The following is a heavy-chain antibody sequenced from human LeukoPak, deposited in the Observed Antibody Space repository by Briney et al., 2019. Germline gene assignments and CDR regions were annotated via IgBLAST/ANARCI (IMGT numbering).Heavy chain of an antibody. J-gene: IGHJ4*02. D-gene: IGHD3-9*01. CDR2: ISWNSGSI. CDR1: GFIFDDYA. V-gene: IGHV3-9*01. Sequence: GGSLRLSCAASGFIFDDYAMHWVRQAPGKGLEWVSGISWNSGSIGYADSVKGRFTISRDNAKNSLYLQMNSLRAEDTALYYCAKDRYFDWLLLFDYWGQGTLVTVSS. CDR3: AKDRYFDWLLLFDY.